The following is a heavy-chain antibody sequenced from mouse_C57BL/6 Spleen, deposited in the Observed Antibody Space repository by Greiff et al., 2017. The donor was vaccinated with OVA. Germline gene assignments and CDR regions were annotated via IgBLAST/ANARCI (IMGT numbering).Heavy chain of an antibody. CDR2: IWSGGST. J-gene: IGHJ1*03. CDR3: ASTVVDWYFDV. Sequence: VKLVESGPGLVQPSQSLSITCTVSGFSLTSYGVHWVRQPPGKGLEWLGVIWSGGSTDYNAAFISRLSISKDNSKSQVFFKMNSLQADDTAIYYCASTVVDWYFDVWGTGTTVTVSS. V-gene: IGHV2-4*01. CDR1: GFSLTSYG. D-gene: IGHD1-1*01.